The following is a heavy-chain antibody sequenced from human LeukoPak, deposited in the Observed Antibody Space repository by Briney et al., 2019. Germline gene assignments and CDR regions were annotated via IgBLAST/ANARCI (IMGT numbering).Heavy chain of an antibody. D-gene: IGHD3-22*01. CDR1: GYTLTELS. V-gene: IGHV1-24*01. J-gene: IGHJ4*02. CDR3: ATSPKVWKDYYDSSGYFDY. Sequence: ASVTVSCKVSGYTLTELSMHWVRQAPGKGLEWMGGFDPEDGETIYAQKFQGRVTMTEDTSTDTAYMELSSLRSEDTAVYYCATSPKVWKDYYDSSGYFDYWGQGTLVTVSS. CDR2: FDPEDGET.